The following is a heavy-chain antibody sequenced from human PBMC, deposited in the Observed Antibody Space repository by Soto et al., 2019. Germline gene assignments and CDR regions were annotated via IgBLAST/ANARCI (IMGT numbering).Heavy chain of an antibody. J-gene: IGHJ4*02. Sequence: QAQLGQSGAEVKTPGASVKVSCKASGYTFTDYDINWVRQDPGQGLEWVGRTNPNSGKTDYAQKFRARVTMTRDTSICTAYLELSSLGYEDTAVFYSSTWGGSGWYTGYFWGQGTLVTVAS. CDR3: STWGGSGWYTGYF. CDR2: TNPNSGKT. CDR1: GYTFTDYD. V-gene: IGHV1-8*01. D-gene: IGHD6-13*01.